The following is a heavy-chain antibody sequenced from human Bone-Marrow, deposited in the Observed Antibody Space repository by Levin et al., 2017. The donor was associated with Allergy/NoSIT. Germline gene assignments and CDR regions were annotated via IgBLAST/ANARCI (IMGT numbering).Heavy chain of an antibody. D-gene: IGHD2-2*02. CDR1: GFTFSSYG. CDR2: IWYDGSNK. V-gene: IGHV3-33*01. CDR3: ARDLGYCSSTSCYREDY. Sequence: GGSLRLSCAASGFTFSSYGMHWVRQAPGKGLEWVAVIWYDGSNKYYADSVKGRFTISRDNSKNTLYLQMNSLRAEDTAVYYCARDLGYCSSTSCYREDYWGQGTLVTVSS. J-gene: IGHJ4*02.